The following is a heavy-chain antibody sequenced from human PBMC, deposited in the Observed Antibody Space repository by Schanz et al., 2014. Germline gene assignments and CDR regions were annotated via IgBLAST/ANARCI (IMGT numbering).Heavy chain of an antibody. J-gene: IGHJ4*02. CDR1: GFTFSIYG. D-gene: IGHD3-9*01. V-gene: IGHV3-23*01. Sequence: EAQLLESGGDLVQPGGSLRLSCAASGFTFSIYGMSWVRQAPGKGLEWVSRMIGSGSSVFYADSVKGRFTISRDNSKNTLYLQMNSLRAEDTAVYYCAYYDVLTGFDYWGQGTQVTVSS. CDR2: MIGSGSSV. CDR3: AYYDVLTGFDY.